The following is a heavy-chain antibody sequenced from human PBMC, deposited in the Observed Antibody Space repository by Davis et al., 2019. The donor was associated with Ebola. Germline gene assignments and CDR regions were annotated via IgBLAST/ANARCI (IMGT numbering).Heavy chain of an antibody. Sequence: GGSLRLSCAASGFTFNNAWMNWVRQAPGKGLEWVSSISSSSSYIYYADSVKGRFTISRDNAKNSLYLQMNSLRAEDTAVYYCARDGGSYFDYWGQGTLVTVSS. CDR3: ARDGGSYFDY. D-gene: IGHD3-16*01. J-gene: IGHJ4*02. CDR2: ISSSSSYI. V-gene: IGHV3-21*01. CDR1: GFTFNNAW.